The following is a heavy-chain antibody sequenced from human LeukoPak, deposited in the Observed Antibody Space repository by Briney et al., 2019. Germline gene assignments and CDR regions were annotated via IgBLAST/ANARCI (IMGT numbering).Heavy chain of an antibody. CDR2: INPNSGGT. V-gene: IGHV1-2*06. CDR3: ARGTSCRGGSCYSDGYMDV. CDR1: GYTFTGYY. Sequence: ASVKVPCXASGYTFTGYYMHWVRQARGQGLEWMGRINPNSGGTNYAQKFQGRVTMTRDTSISTAYMELSRLRSDDTAVYYCARGTSCRGGSCYSDGYMDVWGKGTTVTVFS. D-gene: IGHD2-15*01. J-gene: IGHJ6*03.